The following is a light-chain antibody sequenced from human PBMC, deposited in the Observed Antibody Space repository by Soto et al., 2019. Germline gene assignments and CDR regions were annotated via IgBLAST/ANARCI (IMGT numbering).Light chain of an antibody. J-gene: IGLJ1*01. CDR3: ATWDDSLDGYV. Sequence: QSVLTQPPSAAGTPGQRVTISCSGSSSNIGSNTVNWYQQLPGTAPELLIYSHNQRPSGVPDRFSGSKSGTSASLAISGLQSGDEADYYCATWDDSLDGYVFGTGTKLTVL. CDR1: SSNIGSNT. CDR2: SHN. V-gene: IGLV1-44*01.